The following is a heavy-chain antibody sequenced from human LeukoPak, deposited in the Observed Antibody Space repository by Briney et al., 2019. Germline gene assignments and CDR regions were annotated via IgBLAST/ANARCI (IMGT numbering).Heavy chain of an antibody. CDR2: ISAGSGTI. CDR1: GLSVSSNN. Sequence: GGSLRLSSAASGLSVSSNNMHWVRQAPGGRPEWVAYISAGSGTIFSADSLKGRFTISRDNARESLFLQMNSLRAEDTAVYYCTRDLGLRRMIWGRGTLVLVSS. CDR3: TRDLGLRRMI. J-gene: IGHJ2*01. V-gene: IGHV3-48*04.